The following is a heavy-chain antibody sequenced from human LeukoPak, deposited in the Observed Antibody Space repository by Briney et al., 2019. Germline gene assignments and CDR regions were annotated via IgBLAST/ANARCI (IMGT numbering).Heavy chain of an antibody. J-gene: IGHJ4*02. CDR1: GFKFSDHY. Sequence: GGSLRLSCAASGFKFSDHYIDWVRQAPGKGLEWVSAISGSGGSTYYADSVKGRFTISRDNSKNTLYLQMNSLRAEDTAVYYCAIHAMVRGVITPFDYWGQGTLVTVSS. CDR3: AIHAMVRGVITPFDY. CDR2: ISGSGGST. D-gene: IGHD3-10*01. V-gene: IGHV3-23*01.